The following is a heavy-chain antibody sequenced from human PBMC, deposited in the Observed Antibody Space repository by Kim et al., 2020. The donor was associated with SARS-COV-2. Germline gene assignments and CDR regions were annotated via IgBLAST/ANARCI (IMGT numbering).Heavy chain of an antibody. CDR1: GGSFSGYY. CDR2: INHSGST. Sequence: SETLSLTCAVYGGSFSGYYWSWIRQPPGKGLEWIGEINHSGSTNYNPSLKSRVTISVDTSKNQFSLKLSSVTAADTAVYYCARSNPKRLAAAGSFLGYWGQGTLVTVSS. CDR3: ARSNPKRLAAAGSFLGY. J-gene: IGHJ4*02. V-gene: IGHV4-34*01. D-gene: IGHD6-13*01.